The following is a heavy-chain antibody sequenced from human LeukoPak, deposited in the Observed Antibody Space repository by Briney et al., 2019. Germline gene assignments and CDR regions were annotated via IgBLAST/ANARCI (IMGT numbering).Heavy chain of an antibody. CDR1: GYTFTSYD. D-gene: IGHD2-21*02. CDR3: ARGPELAYCGGDCYSLDFQH. J-gene: IGHJ1*01. V-gene: IGHV1-8*01. CDR2: MNPNSGNT. Sequence: ASVKVSCKASGYTFTSYDINWVRRATGQGLEWMGWMNPNSGNTGYAQKFQGRVTMTRNTSISTAYMELSSLRSEDTAVYYCARGPELAYCGGDCYSLDFQHWGQGTLVTVSS.